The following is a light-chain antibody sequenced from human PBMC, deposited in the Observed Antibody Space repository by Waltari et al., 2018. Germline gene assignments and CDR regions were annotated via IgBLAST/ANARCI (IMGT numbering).Light chain of an antibody. CDR3: QHYVRLPAT. CDR1: QSVSRA. Sequence: EIVLTQSPGTLSLSLGERATLSCRASQSVSRALAWYQQKPGQAPRLLIYGASTRATGIPDRFIGSGSGTDFSLTISRLEPDDFAVYYCQHYVRLPATFGQGTTVEI. V-gene: IGKV3-20*01. CDR2: GAS. J-gene: IGKJ1*01.